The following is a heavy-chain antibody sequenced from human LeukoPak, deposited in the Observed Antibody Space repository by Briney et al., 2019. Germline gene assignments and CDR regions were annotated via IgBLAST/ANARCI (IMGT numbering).Heavy chain of an antibody. J-gene: IGHJ4*02. CDR1: GFTFSNYM. Sequence: GGSLRLSCAASGFTFSNYMMHRVRQAPGKGLVWVSRIKSDGITITYADSVKGRFTISRDNAKNTLYLQMNSLRAEDTAVYYCLRDLNWSLDQWGQGTLVTVSS. D-gene: IGHD1-20*01. CDR3: LRDLNWSLDQ. V-gene: IGHV3-74*01. CDR2: IKSDGITI.